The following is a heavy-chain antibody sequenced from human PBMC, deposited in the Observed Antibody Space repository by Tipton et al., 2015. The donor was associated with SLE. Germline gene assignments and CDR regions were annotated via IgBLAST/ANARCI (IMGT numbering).Heavy chain of an antibody. D-gene: IGHD3-10*01. V-gene: IGHV4-61*02. J-gene: IGHJ2*01. CDR1: GGSISSGSYY. CDR2: IYTSGST. CDR3: ARDRRGWYFDL. Sequence: LRLSCTVSGGSISSGSYYWSWIRQPAGKGLEWIGRIYTSGSTNYNPSFKSRVTISVDTSKNQFSLKLSSVTAADTAVYYCARDRRGWYFDLWGRGTLVTVSS.